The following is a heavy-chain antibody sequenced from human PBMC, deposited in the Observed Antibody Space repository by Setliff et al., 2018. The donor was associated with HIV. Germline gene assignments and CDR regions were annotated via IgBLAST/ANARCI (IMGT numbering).Heavy chain of an antibody. V-gene: IGHV1-69*05. J-gene: IGHJ6*03. CDR2: IIPMFGTA. Sequence: SVKVSCKASGGTFSNYAISWVRQAPGQGLEWMGGIIPMFGTANYAQKFQGRVTITTDASTSTAYMELSSLRSEDAAAYYCARGSIAAPKHYYYMNVWGKGTTVTVS. D-gene: IGHD6-6*01. CDR3: ARGSIAAPKHYYYMNV. CDR1: GGTFSNYA.